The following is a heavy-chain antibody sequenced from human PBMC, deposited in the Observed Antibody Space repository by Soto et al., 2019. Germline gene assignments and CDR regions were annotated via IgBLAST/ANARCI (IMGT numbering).Heavy chain of an antibody. D-gene: IGHD3-3*01. J-gene: IGHJ4*02. CDR3: AKDYDLWSGYFHPIDS. V-gene: IGHV3-23*01. Sequence: EVQLLESGGGLVQPGGSLRLSCAASAFTFSSYAMSWVRQAPGKGLEWVSGIDTSGGSTYYADSVKGRFTISRDNSKNTLYLQMNSLRAEDTALYYCAKDYDLWSGYFHPIDSWGQGTLVTVSS. CDR2: IDTSGGST. CDR1: AFTFSSYA.